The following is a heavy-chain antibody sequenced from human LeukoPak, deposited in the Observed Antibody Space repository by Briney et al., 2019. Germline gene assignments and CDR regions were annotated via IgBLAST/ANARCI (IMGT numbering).Heavy chain of an antibody. Sequence: GGSLRLSCAASGFSFSSHWMHWVRQAPGKGLVWVSRINSDGSITSNADSVKGRFTISRDNAMNTLFLQMNSLRAEDTAVYYCVRDLWNYYDSSGYYYEDYWGQGTLVTVSS. V-gene: IGHV3-74*01. CDR2: INSDGSIT. D-gene: IGHD3-22*01. J-gene: IGHJ4*02. CDR3: VRDLWNYYDSSGYYYEDY. CDR1: GFSFSSHW.